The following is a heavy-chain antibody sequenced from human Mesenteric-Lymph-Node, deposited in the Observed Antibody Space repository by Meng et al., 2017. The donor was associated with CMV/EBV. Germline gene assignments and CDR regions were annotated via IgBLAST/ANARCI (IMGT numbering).Heavy chain of an antibody. Sequence: GESLKISCAASGFTFSSYEMNWVRQAPGKGLEWVSYISSSGSTIYYADSVKGRFTISRDNAKNSLYLQMNSLRAEDTAVYYCARDHYGGSVRTFDYWGLGTLVTVSS. CDR3: ARDHYGGSVRTFDY. V-gene: IGHV3-48*03. CDR1: GFTFSSYE. CDR2: ISSSGSTI. J-gene: IGHJ4*02. D-gene: IGHD2-21*01.